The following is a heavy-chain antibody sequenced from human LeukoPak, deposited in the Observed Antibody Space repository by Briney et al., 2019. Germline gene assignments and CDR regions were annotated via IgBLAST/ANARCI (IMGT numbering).Heavy chain of an antibody. Sequence: HGESLKISCKGSGYSFTSYWIGWVRPMPGKGLEWMGIIYPGDSDTRYSPSFQGQVTISADKSISTAYLQWSSLKASDTAMYYCARRIVDFDWPPHDAFDIWGQGTMVTVSS. V-gene: IGHV5-51*01. D-gene: IGHD3-9*01. CDR3: ARRIVDFDWPPHDAFDI. CDR1: GYSFTSYW. CDR2: IYPGDSDT. J-gene: IGHJ3*02.